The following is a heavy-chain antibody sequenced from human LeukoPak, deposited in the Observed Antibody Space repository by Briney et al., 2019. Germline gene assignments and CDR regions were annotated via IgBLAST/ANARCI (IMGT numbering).Heavy chain of an antibody. CDR2: IYHSGST. CDR1: GGSISSSSYY. Sequence: PSETLSLTCAVSGGSISSSSYYWGWIRQPPGKGLEWIGSIYHSGSTYYNPSLKSRVTISVDTSKNQFSLKLSSVTAADTAVYYCARLPADYYDSSGYYLDYWGQGTLVTVSS. V-gene: IGHV4-39*07. D-gene: IGHD3-22*01. J-gene: IGHJ4*02. CDR3: ARLPADYYDSSGYYLDY.